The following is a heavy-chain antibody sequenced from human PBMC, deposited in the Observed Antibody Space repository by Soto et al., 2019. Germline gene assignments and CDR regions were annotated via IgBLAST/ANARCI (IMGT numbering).Heavy chain of an antibody. CDR1: GFTFSSYG. D-gene: IGHD4-17*01. J-gene: IGHJ4*02. CDR3: AKDLATVVTPGY. Sequence: GGSLRLSCAASGFTFSSYGMHWVRQAPGKGLEWVAVISYDGSNKYYADSVKGRFTISRDNSKNTLYLQMNSLRAEDTAVYYCAKDLATVVTPGYWGQGTLVTAPQ. V-gene: IGHV3-30*18. CDR2: ISYDGSNK.